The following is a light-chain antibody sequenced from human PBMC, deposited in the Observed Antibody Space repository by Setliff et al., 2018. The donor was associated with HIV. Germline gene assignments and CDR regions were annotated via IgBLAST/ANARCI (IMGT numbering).Light chain of an antibody. CDR2: EDT. CDR1: SSTFENYNF. V-gene: IGLV2-23*01. J-gene: IGLJ3*02. Sequence: STISCTGSSSTFENYNFVSWYQQSPGKAPKLIIYEDTKRPSGVSDRFSGSKSDNTASLTISGLQAGDEGDYLCCSYTSSNIWVFGGGTKVTVL. CDR3: CSYTSSNIWV.